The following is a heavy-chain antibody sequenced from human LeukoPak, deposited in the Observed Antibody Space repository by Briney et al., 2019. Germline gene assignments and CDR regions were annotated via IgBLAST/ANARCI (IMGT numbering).Heavy chain of an antibody. Sequence: GGSLRLSCTASGFTFSTYWMSWVRQAPGKGLEWVANIKQDGSDKFYVDSVKGRFTISRDNAKNSMYLQMNSLRAEDTAVYYCARVLPVASRDYWGQGTLVTVSS. J-gene: IGHJ4*02. CDR2: IKQDGSDK. V-gene: IGHV3-7*01. D-gene: IGHD2-2*01. CDR3: ARVLPVASRDY. CDR1: GFTFSTYW.